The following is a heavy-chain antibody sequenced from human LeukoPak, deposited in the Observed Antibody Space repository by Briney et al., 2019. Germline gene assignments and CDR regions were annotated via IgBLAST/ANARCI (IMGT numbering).Heavy chain of an antibody. CDR1: GFTFSSYS. CDR2: ISSSSSTI. Sequence: PGGSLRPSCAASGFTFSSYSMNWVRQAPGKGLEWVSYISSSSSTIYYADSVKGRFTISRDNAKNSLYLQMNSLRDEDTAVYYCARMGIAVAGTSYYFDYWGQGTLVTVSS. D-gene: IGHD6-19*01. J-gene: IGHJ4*02. CDR3: ARMGIAVAGTSYYFDY. V-gene: IGHV3-48*02.